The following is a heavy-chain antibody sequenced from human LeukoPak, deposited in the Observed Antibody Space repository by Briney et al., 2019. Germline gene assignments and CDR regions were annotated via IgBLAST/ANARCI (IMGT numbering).Heavy chain of an antibody. CDR2: IYYSGST. J-gene: IGHJ4*02. CDR3: ARGGPVWYFDY. D-gene: IGHD2-21*01. CDR1: GGSISSYY. V-gene: IGHV4-59*01. Sequence: SETLSLTCTVSGGSISSYYWSWLRQPPGKGLEWIGYIYYSGSTSYNPSLKSRVAISVDTSKNQFSLKLSSVTAADTAVYYCARGGPVWYFDYWGQGTLVTVSS.